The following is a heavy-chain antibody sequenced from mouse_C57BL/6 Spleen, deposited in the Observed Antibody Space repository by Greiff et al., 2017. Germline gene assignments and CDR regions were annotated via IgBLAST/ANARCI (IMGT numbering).Heavy chain of an antibody. D-gene: IGHD2-4*01. J-gene: IGHJ2*01. CDR2: IHPNSGST. Sequence: QVQLQQPGAELVKPGASVKLSCKASGYTFTSYWMHWVKQRPGQGLEWIGMIHPNSGSTNYNEKFKSKATLTVDKSSSTAYMQLSSLTSEDSAVYYCARRDDYDGDFDYWGQGTTLTVSS. CDR3: ARRDDYDGDFDY. V-gene: IGHV1-64*01. CDR1: GYTFTSYW.